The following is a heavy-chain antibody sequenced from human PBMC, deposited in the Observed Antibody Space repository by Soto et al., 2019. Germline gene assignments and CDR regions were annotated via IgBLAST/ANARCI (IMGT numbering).Heavy chain of an antibody. CDR3: AAAFGEE. J-gene: IGHJ4*02. D-gene: IGHD3-16*01. CDR2: IWYDGSKK. V-gene: IGHV3-33*01. CDR1: GFGFSSYA. Sequence: QVQLVESGGGVVQPGRSLRLSCAASGFGFSSYASPWARQAPGKGREWVARIWYDGSKKYYADSVEGRFTISRDNSKNTLYLQMNSLRAEDTAVYYCAAAFGEEWGQGTLVTVSS.